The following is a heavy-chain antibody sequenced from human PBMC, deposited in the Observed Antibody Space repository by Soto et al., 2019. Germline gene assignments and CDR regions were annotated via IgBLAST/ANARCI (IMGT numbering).Heavy chain of an antibody. CDR3: AKARSGYDFWSGYDEYYYYYMDV. D-gene: IGHD3-3*01. V-gene: IGHV3-23*01. Sequence: GGSLRLSCAASGFTFSSYAMSWVRQAPGKGLEWVSAISGSGGSTYYADSVKGRFTISRDNSKNTLYLQMNSLRAEDTAVYYCAKARSGYDFWSGYDEYYYYYMDVWGKGTTVTVSS. CDR2: ISGSGGST. J-gene: IGHJ6*03. CDR1: GFTFSSYA.